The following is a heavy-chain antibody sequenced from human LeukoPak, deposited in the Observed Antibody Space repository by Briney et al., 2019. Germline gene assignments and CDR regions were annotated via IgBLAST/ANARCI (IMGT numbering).Heavy chain of an antibody. V-gene: IGHV5-51*01. CDR3: ARHWSSSSSGNFYYGTYF. Sequence: KNGESLLTCCKASGYTYTSYWLGWVRQMPGKGLEWMGIIYPGDSHTRYSPSFQGQVTISADKSISTAYQQWSSLKASDTAMYYCARHWSSSSSGNFYYGTYFRGRGTTVTVSS. D-gene: IGHD6-6*01. J-gene: IGHJ6*02. CDR2: IYPGDSHT. CDR1: GYTYTSYW.